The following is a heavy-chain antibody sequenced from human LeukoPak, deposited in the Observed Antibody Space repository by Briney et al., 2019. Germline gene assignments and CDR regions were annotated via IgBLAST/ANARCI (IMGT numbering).Heavy chain of an antibody. CDR3: ARDEYPYGGRTHPYFFDC. Sequence: SETLSLTCTVSGGSISSTSYWGWIRQPPGKGLEWIGSFYYSGSTYYNPSLKSRVTISVDTSKNQFSPKLNSVTAADTAMYYCARDEYPYGGRTHPYFFDCWGQGTLVTVSS. CDR1: GGSISSTSY. V-gene: IGHV4-39*07. D-gene: IGHD2-21*01. CDR2: FYYSGST. J-gene: IGHJ4*02.